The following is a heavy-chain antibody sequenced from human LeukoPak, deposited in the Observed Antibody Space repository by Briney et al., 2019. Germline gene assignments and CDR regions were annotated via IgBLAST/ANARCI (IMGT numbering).Heavy chain of an antibody. J-gene: IGHJ4*02. CDR3: ARQVWFGGAAVFDY. CDR2: IDTTGTSI. CDR1: GFTFSDYY. V-gene: IGHV3-11*01. Sequence: PGGSLRLSCAASGFTFSDYYMSWVRQAPGRGLKWVSYIDTTGTSIYYADSVKGRFTISRDNAKNSLYLQMNSLRAEDTAVYYCARQVWFGGAAVFDYWGQGTLVTVSS. D-gene: IGHD3-16*01.